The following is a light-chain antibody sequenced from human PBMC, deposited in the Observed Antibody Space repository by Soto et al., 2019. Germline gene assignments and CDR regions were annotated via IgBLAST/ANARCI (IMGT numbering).Light chain of an antibody. J-gene: IGKJ1*01. Sequence: GLTQSPGILSLFTGERATVSCRASQSVSSSYLAWYQQKPGQAPRLLIYGASSRATGIPERFSGSGSGTDFSLTISRLEPEDFAVYYCQQYGSSPRTFGQGTKVDIK. CDR3: QQYGSSPRT. CDR2: GAS. CDR1: QSVSSSY. V-gene: IGKV3-20*01.